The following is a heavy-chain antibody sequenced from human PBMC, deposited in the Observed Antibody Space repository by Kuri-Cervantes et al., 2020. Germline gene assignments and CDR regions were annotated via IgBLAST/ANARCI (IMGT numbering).Heavy chain of an antibody. V-gene: IGHV3-21*04. Sequence: GESLKISCAASGFTFSDYWMNWVRQAPGKGLEWVSSISSSSSYIYYADSVKGRFTISRDNAKNSLYLQMNSLRAEDTAVYYCARDHLGDWGQGTLVTVSS. CDR2: ISSSSSYI. CDR3: ARDHLGD. CDR1: GFTFSDYW. J-gene: IGHJ4*02.